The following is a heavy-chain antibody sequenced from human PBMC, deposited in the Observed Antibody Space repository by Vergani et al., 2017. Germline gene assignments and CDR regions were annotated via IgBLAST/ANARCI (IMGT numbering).Heavy chain of an antibody. CDR1: GFIFSSYG. Sequence: QVQLVESGGGVVQPGGSLRLSCAASGFIFSSYGMHWVRQAPGKGLEWVAFIRYDGSNKYYADSVKGRFTISRDNSKNTLYLQMNSLRAEDTAVYYCAKEGITIFGVADMDVWGKGTTVTVSS. D-gene: IGHD3-3*01. V-gene: IGHV3-30*02. CDR3: AKEGITIFGVADMDV. J-gene: IGHJ6*03. CDR2: IRYDGSNK.